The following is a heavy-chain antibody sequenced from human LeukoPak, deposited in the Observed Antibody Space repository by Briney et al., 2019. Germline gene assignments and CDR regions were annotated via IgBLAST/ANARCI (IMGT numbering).Heavy chain of an antibody. Sequence: GGSLRLSCAASGFTVSSNYMRWVRQAPGKGLEWVSLIYSGGSTYYADSVKGRFTISRDSSKNTLYLQMNSVRADDTAVYYCAREPTDGYTPWGQGTLVTVSS. J-gene: IGHJ5*02. D-gene: IGHD5-24*01. CDR2: IYSGGST. V-gene: IGHV3-53*01. CDR1: GFTVSSNY. CDR3: AREPTDGYTP.